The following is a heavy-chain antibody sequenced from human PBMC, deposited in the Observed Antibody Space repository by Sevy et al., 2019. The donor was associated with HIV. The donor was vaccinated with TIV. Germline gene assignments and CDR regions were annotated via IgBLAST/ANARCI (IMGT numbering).Heavy chain of an antibody. CDR1: GFSFSGSA. CDR2: IRSKANSYGT. D-gene: IGHD5-12*01. CDR3: TSPAGRDGYTPLFL. Sequence: GGSLRLSCAASGFSFSGSAMHWVRQASGKGLEWVGRIRSKANSYGTAYAASVKGRFTISRDDSKNTAYLQMDSLKTEDTAVYYGTSPAGRDGYTPLFLWGQGTLVTVSS. V-gene: IGHV3-73*01. J-gene: IGHJ4*02.